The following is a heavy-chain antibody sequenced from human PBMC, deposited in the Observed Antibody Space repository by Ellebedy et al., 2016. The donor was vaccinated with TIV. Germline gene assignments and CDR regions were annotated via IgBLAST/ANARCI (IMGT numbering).Heavy chain of an antibody. CDR2: ISSSGSNT. V-gene: IGHV3-23*01. J-gene: IGHJ6*02. Sequence: GESLKISCAASGFTFNDYPMTWVRQAPGKGLEWVSGISSSGSNTYYAASVRGRFTISRDSSKNTLHLQMQSLRAEDTAVYYCAKRKGGWRGLASHYHGMDVWGQGTTVTVSS. D-gene: IGHD3-3*01. CDR1: GFTFNDYP. CDR3: AKRKGGWRGLASHYHGMDV.